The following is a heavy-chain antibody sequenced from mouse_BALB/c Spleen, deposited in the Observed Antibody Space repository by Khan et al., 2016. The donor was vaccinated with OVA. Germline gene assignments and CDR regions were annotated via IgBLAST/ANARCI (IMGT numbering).Heavy chain of an antibody. Sequence: QVQLKESGPGLVAPSQSLSITCTVSGFSLTTYGVHWVRQPPGKGLEWLGVIWAGGSTNYNSALMSRLSISNANSKSQAFLKMNSLLTDDTAMYYCARAYYYGAWFAYWGQGTLVTVSA. CDR3: ARAYYYGAWFAY. CDR2: IWAGGST. V-gene: IGHV2-9*02. J-gene: IGHJ3*01. CDR1: GFSLTTYG. D-gene: IGHD1-1*01.